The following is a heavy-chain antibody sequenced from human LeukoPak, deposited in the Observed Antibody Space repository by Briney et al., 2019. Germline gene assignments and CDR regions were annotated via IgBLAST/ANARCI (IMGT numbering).Heavy chain of an antibody. D-gene: IGHD3-22*01. J-gene: IGHJ4*02. CDR2: ISAYNGNT. CDR1: GYTFTSYG. CDR3: ARDQTPYYDSSGYFPPNY. V-gene: IGHV1-18*01. Sequence: GASVKVSCKASGYTFTSYGISWVRQAPGQGLEWMGWISAYNGNTNYAQMLQGRVTMTTDTSTSTAYMELRSLRSDDTAVYYCARDQTPYYDSSGYFPPNYWGQGTLVTVSS.